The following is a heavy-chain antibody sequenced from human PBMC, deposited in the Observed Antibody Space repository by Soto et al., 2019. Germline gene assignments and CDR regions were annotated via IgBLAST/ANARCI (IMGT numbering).Heavy chain of an antibody. CDR1: GGTFSSYA. D-gene: IGHD3-22*01. CDR2: IIPIFGTA. Sequence: QVQLVQSGAEVKKPGSSVKVSCKASGGTFSSYAISWVRQAPGQGLEWMGGIIPIFGTANYAQKFQGRVTITADESTSTAYMELSSLRSEDTAVYYCYYYDSSGYYSEHFQHWGQGTLVTVSS. J-gene: IGHJ1*01. V-gene: IGHV1-69*01. CDR3: YYYDSSGYYSEHFQH.